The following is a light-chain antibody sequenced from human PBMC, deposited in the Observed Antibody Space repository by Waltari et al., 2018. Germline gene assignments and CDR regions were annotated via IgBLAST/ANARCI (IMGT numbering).Light chain of an antibody. Sequence: DIVMTQSPLYLPVTPGEPASISCTSSQSLLHSNGYNYLDWYLQKPGQSPQLLIYLASKRASGVPDRFSGSGSGTDFTLKISRVEAEDVGVYYCMQALQTPDTFGQGTRLEIK. CDR2: LAS. CDR3: MQALQTPDT. V-gene: IGKV2-28*01. CDR1: QSLLHSNGYNY. J-gene: IGKJ5*01.